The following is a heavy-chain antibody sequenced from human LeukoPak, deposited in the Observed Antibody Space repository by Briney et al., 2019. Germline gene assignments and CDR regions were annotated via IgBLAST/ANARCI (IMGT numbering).Heavy chain of an antibody. CDR2: VYNTGNT. CDR3: ARFGFYYDSGGYYI. CDR1: GGSISSSTGYY. J-gene: IGHJ4*02. V-gene: IGHV4-39*07. D-gene: IGHD3-22*01. Sequence: SVTLSLTCTVSGGSISSSTGYYWGWIRQPPGKGLEWIGSVYNTGNTYYNPSLKSRVTISMDTSKNQFSLKLSSVTAADTAVYYCARFGFYYDSGGYYIWGQGTLVTVSS.